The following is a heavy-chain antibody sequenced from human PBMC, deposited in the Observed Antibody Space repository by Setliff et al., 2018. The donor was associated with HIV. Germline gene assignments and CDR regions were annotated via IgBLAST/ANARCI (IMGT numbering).Heavy chain of an antibody. CDR2: IHYNEKT. V-gene: IGHV4-39*02. Sequence: SETLSLTCTVSGGSASNSRYYWAWIRQPPGKGLEYIGSIHYNEKTYYNPSLKSRVTISIDTSKNQFSLKLSSVTAADTAVYYCARDQIDGTKWIDAFDIWGQGVMVTVSS. D-gene: IGHD5-12*01. J-gene: IGHJ3*02. CDR3: ARDQIDGTKWIDAFDI. CDR1: GGSASNSRYY.